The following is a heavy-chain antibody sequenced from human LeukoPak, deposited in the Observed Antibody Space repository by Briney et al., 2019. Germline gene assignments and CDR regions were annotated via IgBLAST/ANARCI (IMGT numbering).Heavy chain of an antibody. CDR3: ARDQADNYYALDV. J-gene: IGHJ6*02. Sequence: GASVEVSCKASGYSFTGYYLHWVRQAPGQGLEWMGWINPQTGFTTIAQKFQGRVTMTMDTSISTIYMEMNSLRSDDTATFYCARDQADNYYALDVWGQGTSLVVSS. D-gene: IGHD5-24*01. CDR2: INPQTGFT. V-gene: IGHV1-2*02. CDR1: GYSFTGYY.